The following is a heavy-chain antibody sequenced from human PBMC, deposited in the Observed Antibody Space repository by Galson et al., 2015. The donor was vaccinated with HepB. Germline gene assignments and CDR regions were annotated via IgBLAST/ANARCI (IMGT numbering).Heavy chain of an antibody. CDR2: INHSGST. J-gene: IGHJ4*02. D-gene: IGHD3-9*01. CDR3: ARGQGGWLRY. CDR1: GGSFSGYY. Sequence: ETLSLTCAVYGGSFSGYYWSWIRQPPGKGLEWIGEINHSGSTNYNPSLKSRVTISVDTSKNQFSLKLSSVTAADTAVYYCARGQGGWLRYWGQGTLVTVSS. V-gene: IGHV4-34*01.